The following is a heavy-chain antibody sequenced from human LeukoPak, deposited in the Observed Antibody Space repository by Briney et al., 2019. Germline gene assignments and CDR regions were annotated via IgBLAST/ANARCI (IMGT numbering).Heavy chain of an antibody. CDR3: ARELGGGIDV. D-gene: IGHD1-26*01. V-gene: IGHV4-31*03. CDR2: IYYNGNA. Sequence: SETLSLTCTVSGGSISSGGYYRSWIRQRPGEGLEWIGYIYYNGNAYYNPSLRGRVTISVDTSKNQFSLKLNSVTVADTAVYYCARELGGGIDVWGQGTTVTVSS. J-gene: IGHJ6*02. CDR1: GGSISSGGYY.